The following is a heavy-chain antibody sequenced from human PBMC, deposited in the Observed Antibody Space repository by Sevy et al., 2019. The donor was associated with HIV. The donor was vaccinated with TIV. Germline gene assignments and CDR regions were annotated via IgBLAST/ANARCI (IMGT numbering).Heavy chain of an antibody. V-gene: IGHV3-53*01. J-gene: IGHJ3*02. Sequence: GGSLRLSCAASGFTVSSNYMSWVRQAPGKGLEWVSVIYSGGSTYYADTVKGRFTISRDNSKNTLYLQMNSLRAEDTAVYYCARDGPLCSGGSCYSGGAFDIWGQGTIVTVSS. CDR2: IYSGGST. D-gene: IGHD2-15*01. CDR3: ARDGPLCSGGSCYSGGAFDI. CDR1: GFTVSSNY.